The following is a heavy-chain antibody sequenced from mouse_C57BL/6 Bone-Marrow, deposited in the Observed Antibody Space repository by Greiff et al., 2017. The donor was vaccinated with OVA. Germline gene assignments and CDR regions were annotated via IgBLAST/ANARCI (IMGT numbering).Heavy chain of an antibody. V-gene: IGHV5-6*01. J-gene: IGHJ3*01. CDR3: ARHEGPLFAY. Sequence: VQLKESGGDLVKPGGSLKLSCAASGFTFSSYGMSWVRQTPDKRLEWVATISSGGSYTYYPDSVKGRFTISRDNAKNTLSLQMSSLKSEDTAMYYCARHEGPLFAYWGQGTLVTVSA. D-gene: IGHD3-3*01. CDR1: GFTFSSYG. CDR2: ISSGGSYT.